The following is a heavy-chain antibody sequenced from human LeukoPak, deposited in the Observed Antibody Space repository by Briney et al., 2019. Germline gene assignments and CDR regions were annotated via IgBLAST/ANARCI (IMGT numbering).Heavy chain of an antibody. CDR1: GGTFSSYT. D-gene: IGHD6-19*01. Sequence: ASVKVSCKASGGTFSSYTISWVRQVPGQGLEWMGRIIPILGIANYAQKFQGRVTITADKSTSTAYMELSSLRSEDTAVYYCARLAGTGYFDYWGQGTLVTVSS. CDR2: IIPILGIA. CDR3: ARLAGTGYFDY. J-gene: IGHJ4*02. V-gene: IGHV1-69*02.